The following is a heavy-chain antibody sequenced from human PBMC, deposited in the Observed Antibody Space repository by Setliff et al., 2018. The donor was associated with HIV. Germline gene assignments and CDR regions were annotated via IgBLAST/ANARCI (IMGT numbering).Heavy chain of an antibody. V-gene: IGHV4-39*02. CDR3: AREGRRGRVAVARYNWFDP. CDR1: GGSISGSSYY. D-gene: IGHD6-19*01. CDR2: IYYSGST. J-gene: IGHJ5*02. Sequence: SETLSLTCTVSGGSISGSSYYWGWIRQPPGKGLEWIGTIYYSGSTYNNPSLKSRVTISVDTSKNQFSLRLRSVIAADTAVYYCAREGRRGRVAVARYNWFDPWGQGTLVTVSS.